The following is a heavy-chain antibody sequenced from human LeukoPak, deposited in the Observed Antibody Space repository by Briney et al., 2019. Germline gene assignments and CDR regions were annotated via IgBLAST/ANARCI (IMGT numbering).Heavy chain of an antibody. Sequence: SETLSLTCTVSGGSISSSSYYWGWIRQPPGEGLEWIGSIYYSGSTHYNPSLKSRVSISVDTSKNQFSLKLSSVTAADTAVYYCARNATVTTLKRAYNWFDPWGQGTLVTVTS. J-gene: IGHJ5*02. CDR1: GGSISSSSYY. D-gene: IGHD4-17*01. CDR2: IYYSGST. CDR3: ARNATVTTLKRAYNWFDP. V-gene: IGHV4-39*01.